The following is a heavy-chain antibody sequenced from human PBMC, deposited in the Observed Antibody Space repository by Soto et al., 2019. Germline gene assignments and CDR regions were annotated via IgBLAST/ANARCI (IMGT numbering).Heavy chain of an antibody. CDR2: IYYSGST. J-gene: IGHJ4*02. CDR1: GGSISSGGHY. D-gene: IGHD1-26*01. V-gene: IGHV4-31*03. CDR3: ARLGGSYAVPHFDY. Sequence: SETLSLTCTVSGGSISSGGHYWSWIRQHPGEGLEWIGYIYYSGSTYYNPSLKSRFILSLDTSKNQFSLKLSSVTVADTAVYYCARLGGSYAVPHFDYWGQGTLVTVSS.